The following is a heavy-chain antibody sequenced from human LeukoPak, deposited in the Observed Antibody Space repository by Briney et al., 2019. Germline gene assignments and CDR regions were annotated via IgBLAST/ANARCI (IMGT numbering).Heavy chain of an antibody. D-gene: IGHD2-15*01. V-gene: IGHV3-23*01. CDR1: GFTFSSYA. Sequence: GGSLRLSCAAPGFTFSSYAMIWVRQAPGKGLEWCSAISGSGGSTYYADSVKGRFTSSRENTKNTLYLQMNSLRAEDTAVYYCARDLVLSRPVGPTEKADYWGQATLVTVPS. CDR2: ISGSGGST. CDR3: ARDLVLSRPVGPTEKADY. J-gene: IGHJ4*02.